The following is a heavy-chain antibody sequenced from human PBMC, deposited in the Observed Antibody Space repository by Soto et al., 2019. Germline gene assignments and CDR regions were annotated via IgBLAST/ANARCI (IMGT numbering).Heavy chain of an antibody. D-gene: IGHD3-22*01. CDR3: ARGPVGGYYDSSGYLTNFDY. J-gene: IGHJ4*01. CDR2: INPSGGST. V-gene: IGHV1-46*03. Sequence: ASVKVSCKASGYTFTSYYMHWVRQAPGQGLEWMGIINPSGGSTSYAQKFQSRVTMTRDTSTSTVYMELIILRSEDTAVYYCARGPVGGYYDSSGYLTNFDYWG. CDR1: GYTFTSYY.